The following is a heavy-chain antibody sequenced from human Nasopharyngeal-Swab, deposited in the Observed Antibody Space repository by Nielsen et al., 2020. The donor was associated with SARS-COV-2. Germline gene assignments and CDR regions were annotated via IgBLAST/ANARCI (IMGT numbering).Heavy chain of an antibody. CDR3: AGGNQWLSFGL. CDR1: GFTFSDSY. J-gene: IGHJ1*01. CDR2: ISSSGRHI. D-gene: IGHD6-19*01. Sequence: GGSLRLSCTGSGFTFSDSYMSWIRQAPGKGLEWVAYISSSGRHIYYADSVKGRFTISRDNAKNSLFLHMDSLRVEDTALYYCAGGNQWLSFGLWGQGTLVTVSS. V-gene: IGHV3-11*04.